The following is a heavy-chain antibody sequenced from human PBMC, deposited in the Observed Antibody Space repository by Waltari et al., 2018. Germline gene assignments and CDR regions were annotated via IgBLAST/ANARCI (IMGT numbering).Heavy chain of an antibody. CDR3: ARDQNYDFYGRGNNWFDP. Sequence: QVQLQESGPGLVKPSETLSLTCAVSGYSISRGYYWGWIRQRPGKGLEWIGSIYHSGSTYYNPSLKSRVTISVDTSKNQFSLKLSSVTAADTAVYYCARDQNYDFYGRGNNWFDPWGQGTLVTVSS. J-gene: IGHJ5*02. V-gene: IGHV4-38-2*02. CDR1: GYSISRGYY. D-gene: IGHD3-3*01. CDR2: IYHSGST.